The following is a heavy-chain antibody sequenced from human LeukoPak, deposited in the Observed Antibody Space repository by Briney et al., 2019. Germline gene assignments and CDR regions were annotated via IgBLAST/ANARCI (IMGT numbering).Heavy chain of an antibody. CDR1: GFTFSDSW. CDR3: ARGTIPGHYYYYMDV. Sequence: GGSLRLSCAASGFTFSDSWMSWVRQAPGKGLEWVANIKQDGSEKNYVDSVKGRFTISRDNAKNSLYLQMNSLRAEDTAVYYCARGTIPGHYYYYMDVWGKGTTVTVSS. J-gene: IGHJ6*03. V-gene: IGHV3-7*01. D-gene: IGHD3-3*01. CDR2: IKQDGSEK.